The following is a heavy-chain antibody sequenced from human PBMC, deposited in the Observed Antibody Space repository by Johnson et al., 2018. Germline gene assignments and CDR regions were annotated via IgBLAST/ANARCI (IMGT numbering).Heavy chain of an antibody. J-gene: IGHJ1*01. D-gene: IGHD4-17*01. Sequence: QVQLVQSGGGVVQPGRSLRLSCAASGFTFSSYAMHWVRQAPGQGLEWVAVISYDGSNKYYADSVKGRFTISRDNSKNTLYLQMNSLRAEDTAVYYCAKDSGPHDYGDPRGEYFQHWGQGTLVTVSS. V-gene: IGHV3-30-3*01. CDR1: GFTFSSYA. CDR3: AKDSGPHDYGDPRGEYFQH. CDR2: ISYDGSNK.